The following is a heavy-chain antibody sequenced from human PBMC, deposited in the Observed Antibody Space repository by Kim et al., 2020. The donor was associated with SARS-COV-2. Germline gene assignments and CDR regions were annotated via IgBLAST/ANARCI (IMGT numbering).Heavy chain of an antibody. J-gene: IGHJ4*01. D-gene: IGHD3-3*01. CDR3: ARVPRPSAFSGDYFDY. Sequence: GGSLRLSCAASGFTFSTESMSWLRQAPGKGLEWVSAISSNSYHIHYADSVKGRFTISRDNAKNSLYLQMNSLRAEDTAVYYCARVPRPSAFSGDYFDYWG. CDR2: ISSNSYHI. CDR1: GFTFSTES. V-gene: IGHV3-21*01.